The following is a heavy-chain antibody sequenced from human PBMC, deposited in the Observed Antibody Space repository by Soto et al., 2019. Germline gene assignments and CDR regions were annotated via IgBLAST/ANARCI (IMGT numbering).Heavy chain of an antibody. J-gene: IGHJ5*01. CDR2: IIPIFGTA. V-gene: IGHV1-69*13. CDR3: ARTIYYYFWSGYNWFDT. Sequence: SVKVSCKASGGTFSSYAISWLRQAPGQGLEWMGGIIPIFGTANYAQKFQGRVTITADESTSAVYMELSSLRSEDTAVYYCARTIYYYFWSGYNWFDTWGRGTLVTVSS. D-gene: IGHD3-3*01. CDR1: GGTFSSYA.